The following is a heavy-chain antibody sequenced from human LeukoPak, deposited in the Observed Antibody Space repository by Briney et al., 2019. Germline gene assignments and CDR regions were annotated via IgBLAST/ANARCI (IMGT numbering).Heavy chain of an antibody. D-gene: IGHD5-24*01. J-gene: IGHJ4*02. Sequence: GGSLRLSCAASGFTFSTYAMSWVRQAPGKGLEWVSGISGSGGTTYYADSVKGRFTISRDNSKNTLYLQMNSLRAEDTAVYYWAKRVYVGGGYNFDYWGQGTLVTVSS. CDR1: GFTFSTYA. CDR3: AKRVYVGGGYNFDY. CDR2: ISGSGGTT. V-gene: IGHV3-23*01.